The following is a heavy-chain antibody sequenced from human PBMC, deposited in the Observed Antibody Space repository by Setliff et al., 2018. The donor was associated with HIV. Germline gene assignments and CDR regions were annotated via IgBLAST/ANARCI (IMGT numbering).Heavy chain of an antibody. CDR2: ISTYNGHT. V-gene: IGHV1-18*01. J-gene: IGHJ1*01. Sequence: ASVKVSCKTSGFTFTSYGITWVRQAPGQGLEWMGWISTYNGHTNYAQKLQGRVNMTTDTSTSTAYMELRSLRSDDTAVYYCVRGVTRDISGYYRDEYFQHWGQGTPVTVSS. CDR3: VRGVTRDISGYYRDEYFQH. D-gene: IGHD3-22*01. CDR1: GFTFTSYG.